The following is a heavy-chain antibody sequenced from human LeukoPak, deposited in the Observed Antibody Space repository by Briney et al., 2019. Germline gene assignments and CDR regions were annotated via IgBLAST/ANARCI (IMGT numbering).Heavy chain of an antibody. Sequence: GGSLRLSCAASGFTFSSYWMHWVRQAPGKGLVWVSRINSDESSTSYADSVKGRFSISRDNAKNTLYLQMNSLRAEDTAVYYCARGGVYCSGGSCYVSAFDIWGQGTMVTVSS. D-gene: IGHD2-15*01. CDR1: GFTFSSYW. CDR3: ARGGVYCSGGSCYVSAFDI. CDR2: INSDESST. J-gene: IGHJ3*02. V-gene: IGHV3-74*01.